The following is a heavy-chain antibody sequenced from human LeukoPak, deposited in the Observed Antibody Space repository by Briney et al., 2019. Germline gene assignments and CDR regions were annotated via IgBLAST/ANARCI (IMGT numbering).Heavy chain of an antibody. V-gene: IGHV3-33*01. CDR1: GFTFSSYG. J-gene: IGHJ4*02. CDR2: IWYDGSNK. CDR3: ARDQPPGFFDY. Sequence: GRSLRRSCAASGFTFSSYGMHWVRQAPGKGLEWVAVIWYDGSNKYYADSVKGRFTISRDNSKNTLYLQMNSLRAEDTAVYYCARDQPPGFFDYWGQGTLVTVSS.